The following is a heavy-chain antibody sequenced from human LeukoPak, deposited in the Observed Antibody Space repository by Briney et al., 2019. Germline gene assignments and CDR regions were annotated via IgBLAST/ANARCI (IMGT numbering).Heavy chain of an antibody. V-gene: IGHV3-7*01. D-gene: IGHD3-10*01. CDR1: GFTFSSYW. Sequence: GGSLRLSCAASGFTFSSYWMSWVRQAPGKGLEWVAHIKQDGSEKYYVDSVKGRFTISRDNAKKSLYLQMNSLRAEDTAVYYCSRDGWAISDYWGQGTLVTVSS. J-gene: IGHJ4*02. CDR2: IKQDGSEK. CDR3: SRDGWAISDY.